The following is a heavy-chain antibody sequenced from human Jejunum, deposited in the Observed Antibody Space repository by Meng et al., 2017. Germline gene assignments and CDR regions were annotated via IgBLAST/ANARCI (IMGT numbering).Heavy chain of an antibody. V-gene: IGHV1-2*02. CDR3: CRDLTNNIRGDY. CDR2: INPASGAT. D-gene: IGHD1/OR15-1a*01. J-gene: IGHJ4*02. Sequence: QGCPVQSETEVKKPGASVKVSCKASGYTFTGYYIHWLRQTPGQSLEWLAWINPASGATAYAQAFRGRVTTTSDTSISTAYMELTRLTSDDAAVYYCCRDLTNNIRGDYWGQGTLVTVSS. CDR1: GYTFTGYY.